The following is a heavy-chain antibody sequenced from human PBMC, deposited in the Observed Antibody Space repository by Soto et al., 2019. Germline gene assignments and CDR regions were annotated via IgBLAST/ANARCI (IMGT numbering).Heavy chain of an antibody. V-gene: IGHV3-23*01. CDR3: AKDADSSGYRYFDL. Sequence: EVHLLESGGGLVQPGGSLRLSCAASGFTFSSYAMSCVRQAPGKGLEWVSAISGSGGSTYYADSVKVRFTISRDNSKNTLYLKMNTLRAEDTAVYYCAKDADSSGYRYFDLWGRGTLVTVSS. CDR2: ISGSGGST. D-gene: IGHD3-22*01. J-gene: IGHJ2*01. CDR1: GFTFSSYA.